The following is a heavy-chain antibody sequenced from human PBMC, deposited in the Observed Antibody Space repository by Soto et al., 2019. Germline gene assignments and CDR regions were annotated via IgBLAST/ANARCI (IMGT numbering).Heavy chain of an antibody. J-gene: IGHJ3*02. CDR3: ARRDLGNYALRRAFDI. V-gene: IGHV4-39*01. D-gene: IGHD1-7*01. CDR1: GGSISSSSYY. Sequence: NPSETLSLTCTVSGGSISSSSYYWGWIRQAPGKGLEWIGSIYYSGSTYYNPSLKSRVTISVDTSKNQFSLKLSSVTAADTAVYYCARRDLGNYALRRAFDIWGQGTMVTVSS. CDR2: IYYSGST.